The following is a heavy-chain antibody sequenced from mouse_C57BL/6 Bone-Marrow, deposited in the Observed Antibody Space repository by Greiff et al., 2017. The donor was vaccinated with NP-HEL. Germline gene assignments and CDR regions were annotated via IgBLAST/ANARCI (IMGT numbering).Heavy chain of an antibody. CDR1: GFTFSDYG. Sequence: EVMLVESGGGLVQPGGSLKLSCAASGFTFSDYGMAWVRQAPRKGPEWVAFISNLAYSIYYADTVTGRFTISRENAKNTLYLEMSSLRSEDTAMYYCARHNYYDYDVRAMDYWGQGTSVTVSS. CDR3: ARHNYYDYDVRAMDY. D-gene: IGHD2-4*01. J-gene: IGHJ4*01. V-gene: IGHV5-15*04. CDR2: ISNLAYSI.